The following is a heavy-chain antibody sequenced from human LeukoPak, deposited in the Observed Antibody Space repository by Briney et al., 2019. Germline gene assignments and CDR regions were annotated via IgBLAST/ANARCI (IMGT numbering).Heavy chain of an antibody. CDR3: PKEMRLDY. V-gene: IGHV1-46*01. J-gene: IGHJ4*02. Sequence: ASVKVSCKASGYTFTSYYMHWVRKAPGQALQKMVIINPSSGSTSYTNNLHGIDTMTTNTSTSTANKDPRSLRSDATADYSGPKEMRLDYWGQGTLVTVSS. CDR2: INPSSGST. CDR1: GYTFTSYY.